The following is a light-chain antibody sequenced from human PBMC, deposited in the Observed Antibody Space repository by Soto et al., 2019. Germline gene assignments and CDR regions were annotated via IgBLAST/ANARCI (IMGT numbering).Light chain of an antibody. CDR1: QSIHTT. J-gene: IGKJ5*01. Sequence: EIVLTQSPATLSLSPWERATLSWGARQSIHTTLAWYQQQYGKPPRLVIYDSTLSATGVPDRIGGSRSGTEFTLTINSLEPEDFAVYYCQQRNVWPPITFGQGTRLEI. CDR3: QQRNVWPPIT. V-gene: IGKV3-11*01. CDR2: DST.